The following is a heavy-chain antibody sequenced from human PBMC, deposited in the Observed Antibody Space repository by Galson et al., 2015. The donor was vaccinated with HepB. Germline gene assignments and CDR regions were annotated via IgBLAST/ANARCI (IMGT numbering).Heavy chain of an antibody. V-gene: IGHV3-21*01. Sequence: SLRLSCAASGFTFSSYSMNWVRQAPGKGLEWVSSISSSSSYIYYADSVKGRFTISRDNAKNSLYLQMNSLRAEDTAVYYCARDTADYDILTGLIFYYYGMDVWGQGTTVTVSS. CDR2: ISSSSSYI. CDR3: ARDTADYDILTGLIFYYYGMDV. J-gene: IGHJ6*02. D-gene: IGHD3-9*01. CDR1: GFTFSSYS.